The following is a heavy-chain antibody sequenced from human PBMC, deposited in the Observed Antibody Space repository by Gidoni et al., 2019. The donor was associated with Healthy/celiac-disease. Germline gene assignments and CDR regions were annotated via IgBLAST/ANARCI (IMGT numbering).Heavy chain of an antibody. Sequence: EVQLVESGGGWVQPGGSLRLSCAASGFTVSSNYMSWVRQAPGKGREWVSVSYSGGSTYYADSVKGRFTISRHNSKNTLYLQMNSLRAEDTAVYYCAGHKGDWFDPWGQGTLVTVSS. CDR3: AGHKGDWFDP. J-gene: IGHJ5*02. CDR1: GFTVSSNY. V-gene: IGHV3-53*04. CDR2: SYSGGST.